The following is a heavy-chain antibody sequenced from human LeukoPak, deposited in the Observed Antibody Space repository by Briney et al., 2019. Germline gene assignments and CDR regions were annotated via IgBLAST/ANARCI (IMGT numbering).Heavy chain of an antibody. CDR1: GFTFSSYA. J-gene: IGHJ4*02. V-gene: IGHV3-23*01. CDR3: AKEIWPTVTTPGWTYFDY. CDR2: ISGSGGST. D-gene: IGHD4-17*01. Sequence: GGSLRLSCAASGFTFSSYAMSWVRQAPGKGLEWVSGISGSGGSTYYADSVKGRFTISRDNSKNTLYLQMNSLRAEDTAVYYCAKEIWPTVTTPGWTYFDYWGQGALVTVSS.